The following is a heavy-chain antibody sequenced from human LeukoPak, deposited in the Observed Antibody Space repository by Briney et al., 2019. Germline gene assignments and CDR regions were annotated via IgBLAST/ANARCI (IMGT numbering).Heavy chain of an antibody. V-gene: IGHV4-59*01. D-gene: IGHD3-22*01. Sequence: LSETLSLTCPVSGGSISSYYWSWIRQPPGKGLEWIGYIYYSGSTNYNPSLKSRVTISVDTSKNQFSLKLSSVTAADTAVYYCARDYYYDSSGWNADAFDIWGQGTMVTVSS. CDR3: ARDYYYDSSGWNADAFDI. CDR2: IYYSGST. J-gene: IGHJ3*02. CDR1: GGSISSYY.